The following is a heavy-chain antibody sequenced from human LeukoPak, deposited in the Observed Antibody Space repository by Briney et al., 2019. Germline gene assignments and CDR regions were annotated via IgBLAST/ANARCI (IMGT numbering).Heavy chain of an antibody. CDR2: ISSSSSYI. J-gene: IGHJ3*02. V-gene: IGHV3-21*04. Sequence: GGSLRLSCAASGFTFSSYSMNWVRQAPGKGLEWVSSISSSSSYIYYADSEKGRFTISRDNAKNSLYLQMNSLRAEDTAVYYCVRGVSISSSWYNDIWGQGTMVTVSS. CDR3: VRGVSISSSWYNDI. D-gene: IGHD6-13*01. CDR1: GFTFSSYS.